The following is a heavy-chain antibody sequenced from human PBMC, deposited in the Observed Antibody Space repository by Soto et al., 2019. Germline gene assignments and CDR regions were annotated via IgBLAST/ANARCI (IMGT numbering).Heavy chain of an antibody. CDR1: GITATNGH. D-gene: IGHD4-17*01. Sequence: GGSLRLSCAASGITATNGHMSWVRQSPGKGLEWVSVIFSDDNTYYADSVKGRFTISRDTSKNTVYLQMNSLRADDTAVYYCERAWTGDKYFDYWDQGTLVTVSS. J-gene: IGHJ4*02. CDR3: ERAWTGDKYFDY. CDR2: IFSDDNT. V-gene: IGHV3-53*01.